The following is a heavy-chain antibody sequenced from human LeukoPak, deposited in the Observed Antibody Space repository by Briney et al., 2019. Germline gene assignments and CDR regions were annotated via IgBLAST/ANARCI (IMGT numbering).Heavy chain of an antibody. J-gene: IGHJ4*02. CDR2: ISGSGGST. CDR1: GFTFSSYA. CDR3: ARNIPVTRWGY. Sequence: GGSLRLSCVASGFTFSSYAMTWVRQAPGKGLEWVSAISGSGGSTYYAEFVEGRFTISRDNSKNTLYLQMNSLRAEDTAVYYCARNIPVTRWGYWGQGTLVTVSS. D-gene: IGHD2-21*01. V-gene: IGHV3-23*01.